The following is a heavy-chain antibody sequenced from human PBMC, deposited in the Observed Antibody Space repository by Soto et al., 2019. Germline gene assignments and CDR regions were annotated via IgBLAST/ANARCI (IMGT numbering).Heavy chain of an antibody. V-gene: IGHV1-18*04. D-gene: IGHD6-19*01. CDR2: ISNYNGDA. Sequence: ASVKVSCKASGYTFTRYSINWVRQAPGQGLEWVGWISNYNGDAKYAEKFQGRVTLTTDTSTTTTYMDLRSLTSDDTAVYFCARGDSTGSPTGWFDPWGQGTLVTVSS. CDR1: GYTFTRYS. J-gene: IGHJ5*02. CDR3: ARGDSTGSPTGWFDP.